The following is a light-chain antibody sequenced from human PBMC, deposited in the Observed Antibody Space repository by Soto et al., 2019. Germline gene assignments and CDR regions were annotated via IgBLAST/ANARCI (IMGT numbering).Light chain of an antibody. J-gene: IGKJ4*01. CDR1: QAISNY. Sequence: DIQMTQSPSSLSASVGDRVTITCRASQAISNYLAWYQHKPGKVPKLLIYAASTLQSGVPSRFSGSGSGTDFTLTISSLQPEDVATYYCQKHDSAPLTFGGGTKVDIK. CDR3: QKHDSAPLT. CDR2: AAS. V-gene: IGKV1-27*01.